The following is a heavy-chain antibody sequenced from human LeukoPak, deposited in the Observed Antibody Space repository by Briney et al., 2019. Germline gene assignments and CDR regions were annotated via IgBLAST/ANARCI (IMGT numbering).Heavy chain of an antibody. CDR3: ARAGGSVNDYNVIDN. V-gene: IGHV4-61*09. Sequence: SSETLSLTCSVSGGSISSGSYYWSWIRQPAWKGLEWIGNVYTSGSINDNPSLKSRVTISVDTSKNQFSLKLNSVTAADTAVYYCARAGGSVNDYNVIDNWGQGTLVTVSS. D-gene: IGHD5-24*01. CDR2: VYTSGSI. CDR1: GGSISSGSYY. J-gene: IGHJ4*02.